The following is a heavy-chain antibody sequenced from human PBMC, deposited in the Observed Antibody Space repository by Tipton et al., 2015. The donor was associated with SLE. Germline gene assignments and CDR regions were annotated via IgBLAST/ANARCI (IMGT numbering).Heavy chain of an antibody. CDR1: GASISSSGYY. J-gene: IGHJ5*02. CDR3: ASQRDSGGS. CDR2: IYYSGST. Sequence: TLSLTCSVSGASISSSGYYWGWIRQPPGKGLEWIGSIYYSGSTYYNPSLKSRVTISVDTSKNHFSLKLSSVTAADTAVYYCASQRDSGGSWGQGTLVTVSS. V-gene: IGHV4-39*07. D-gene: IGHD3-10*01.